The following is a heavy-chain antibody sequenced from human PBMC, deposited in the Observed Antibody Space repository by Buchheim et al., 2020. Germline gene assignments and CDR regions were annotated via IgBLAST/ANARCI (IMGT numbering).Heavy chain of an antibody. CDR2: IKQDGSEK. J-gene: IGHJ6*02. D-gene: IGHD6-6*01. CDR3: ARAYSSSPLPNYYYYYGMDV. Sequence: EVQLVESGGGLVQPGVSLRLSCAASGFTFSSYWMSWVRQAPGKGLEWVANIKQDGSEKYYVDSVKGRFTISRDNAKNSLYLQMNSLRAEDTAVYYCARAYSSSPLPNYYYYYGMDVWGQGTT. CDR1: GFTFSSYW. V-gene: IGHV3-7*01.